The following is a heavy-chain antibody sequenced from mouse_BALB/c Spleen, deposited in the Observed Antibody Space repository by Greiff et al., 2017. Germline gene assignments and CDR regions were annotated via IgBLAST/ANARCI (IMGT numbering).Heavy chain of an antibody. D-gene: IGHD2-14*01. V-gene: IGHV2-9-2*01. CDR3: VRYYRYDGFAY. J-gene: IGHJ3*01. Sequence: VQLQESGPGLVAPSQSLSITCTVSGFSLTSYDISWIRQPPGKGLEWLGVIWTGGGTNYNSAFMSRLSISKDNSKSQVFLKMNSLQTDDTAIYYCVRYYRYDGFAYWGQGTLVTVSA. CDR1: GFSLTSYD. CDR2: IWTGGGT.